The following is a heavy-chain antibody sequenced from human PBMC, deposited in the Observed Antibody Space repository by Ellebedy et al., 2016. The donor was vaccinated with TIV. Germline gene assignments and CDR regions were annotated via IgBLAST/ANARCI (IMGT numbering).Heavy chain of an antibody. D-gene: IGHD6-19*01. CDR1: GGSFSGYY. V-gene: IGHV4-34*01. J-gene: IGHJ1*01. CDR3: ARGPDPGIAVAGTGEYFQH. Sequence: MPSETLSLTCAVYGGSFSGYYWSWIRQPPGKGLEWIGEINHSGSTNYNPSLKSRVTISVDTSKNQFSLKLSSVTAADTAVYYCARGPDPGIAVAGTGEYFQHWGQGTLVTVSS. CDR2: INHSGST.